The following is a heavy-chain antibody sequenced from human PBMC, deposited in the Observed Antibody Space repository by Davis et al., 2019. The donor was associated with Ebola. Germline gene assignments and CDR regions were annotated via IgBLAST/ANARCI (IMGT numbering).Heavy chain of an antibody. CDR3: ARAYGGKGYFDY. Sequence: GGSLRLSCYTSGYSFTNYRIGWVRQMPGKGLEWMGIIYPGDSDTRYSPSFQGQVTISADKSISTAYLQWSSLKASDTAMYYCARAYGGKGYFDYWGQGTLVTVSS. J-gene: IGHJ4*02. V-gene: IGHV5-51*01. CDR1: GYSFTNYR. D-gene: IGHD4-17*01. CDR2: IYPGDSDT.